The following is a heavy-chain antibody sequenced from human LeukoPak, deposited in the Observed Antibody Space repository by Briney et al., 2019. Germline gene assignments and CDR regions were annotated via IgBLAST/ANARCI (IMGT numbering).Heavy chain of an antibody. CDR2: IIPILGIA. CDR1: GGTFSSYA. CDR3: ARGPPSGSSGGSQEDLDY. V-gene: IGHV1-69*04. D-gene: IGHD2-15*01. J-gene: IGHJ4*02. Sequence: GASVKVSCKASGGTFSSYAISWVRQAPGQGLEWMGRIIPILGIANYAQKFQGRVTITADKSTSTAYMELSSLRSEDTAVYYCARGPPSGSSGGSQEDLDYWGQGTLVTVSS.